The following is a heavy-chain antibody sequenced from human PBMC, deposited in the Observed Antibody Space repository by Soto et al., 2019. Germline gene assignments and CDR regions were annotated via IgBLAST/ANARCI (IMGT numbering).Heavy chain of an antibody. J-gene: IGHJ4*02. CDR3: AKNKDAAMKKKIEY. CDR2: IFSDGTT. Sequence: GGSLRLSCAASGFSVRSSQMSWVRQAPGKGLEWVSIIFSDGTTHYGVSVKGRFTISRDSARNTVYLQMNGLRVDDTAVYYCAKNKDAAMKKKIEYWGQGTRVTVSS. V-gene: IGHV3-53*01. CDR1: GFSVRSSQ. D-gene: IGHD5-18*01.